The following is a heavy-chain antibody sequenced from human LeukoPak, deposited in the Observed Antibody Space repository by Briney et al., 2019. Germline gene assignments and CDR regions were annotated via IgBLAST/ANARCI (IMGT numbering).Heavy chain of an antibody. CDR2: IKQGGSQK. V-gene: IGHV3-7*01. D-gene: IGHD4-17*01. CDR1: GFTFSDHW. J-gene: IGHJ4*02. Sequence: PGGSLRLSCEACGFTFSDHWMTWVRQAPGKGLEWVANIKQGGSQKYYVDSVKGRFTISRDDVKSTLFLQMNNLRTEDSALYYCARGPNFGDYVDFLDSWGQGTLVTVSS. CDR3: ARGPNFGDYVDFLDS.